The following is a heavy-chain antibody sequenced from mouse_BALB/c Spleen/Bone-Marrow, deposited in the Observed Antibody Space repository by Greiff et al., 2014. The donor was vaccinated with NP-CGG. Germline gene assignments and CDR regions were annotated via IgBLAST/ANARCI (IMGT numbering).Heavy chain of an antibody. CDR2: IDPANGNT. J-gene: IGHJ2*01. D-gene: IGHD1-1*01. Sequence: VQLQQPGAELVKPGASVKLSCTASGFNIKDTYMHWVKQRPEQGLEWIGRIDPANGNTKYDPKFQGKATITADTSSNTAYLQLSSLTSEDTAVCYCARYYYGSSYFDYWGQGTTLTVSS. V-gene: IGHV14-3*02. CDR3: ARYYYGSSYFDY. CDR1: GFNIKDTY.